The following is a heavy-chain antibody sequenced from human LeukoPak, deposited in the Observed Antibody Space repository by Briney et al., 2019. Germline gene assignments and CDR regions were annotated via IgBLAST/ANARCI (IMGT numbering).Heavy chain of an antibody. CDR3: ARLVPPFSGWFDP. D-gene: IGHD2-2*01. V-gene: IGHV4-39*01. CDR1: GCSISSSSYY. J-gene: IGHJ5*02. CDR2: IYYSGST. Sequence: SETLSLTCTVSGCSISSSSYYWGGIRQPPGKGLECIGSIYYSGSTYYNPSLRSRVTMSADTTKNPFSLKLSSVTAAATAVYSCARLVPPFSGWFDPWGQGTLVTVSS.